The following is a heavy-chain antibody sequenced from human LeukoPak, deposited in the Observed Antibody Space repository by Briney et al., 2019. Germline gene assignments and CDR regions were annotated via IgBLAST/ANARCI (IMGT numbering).Heavy chain of an antibody. D-gene: IGHD5-18*01. CDR1: GYTFTSYY. V-gene: IGHV1-46*01. Sequence: ASVKVSCKASGYTFTSYYMHWVRQAPGQGLEWMGIINPSGGSTSYAQKFQGRVTMTRDTSISTAYMEMSSLRSDDTAVYYCARGSRTQLWKLDYWGQGTLVTVSS. J-gene: IGHJ4*02. CDR3: ARGSRTQLWKLDY. CDR2: INPSGGST.